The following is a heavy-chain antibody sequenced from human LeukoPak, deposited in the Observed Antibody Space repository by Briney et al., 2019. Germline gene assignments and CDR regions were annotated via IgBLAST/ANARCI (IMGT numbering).Heavy chain of an antibody. D-gene: IGHD2-2*01. CDR3: ARVSTSSPPRYFQH. Sequence: ASVKVSCKASGYTFTGYYMHWVRQAPGQGLEWMGWINPNSGGTNYAQKFQGRVTMTRDTSISTAYMELSRLRSDDTAVYHCARVSTSSPPRYFQHWGQGTLVTVSS. CDR2: INPNSGGT. J-gene: IGHJ1*01. V-gene: IGHV1-2*02. CDR1: GYTFTGYY.